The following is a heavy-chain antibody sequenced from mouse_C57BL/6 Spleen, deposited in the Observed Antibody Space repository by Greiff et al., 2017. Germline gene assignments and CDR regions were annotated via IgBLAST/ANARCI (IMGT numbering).Heavy chain of an antibody. J-gene: IGHJ2*01. CDR3: ARAEDDDGDFFGY. D-gene: IGHD2-4*01. V-gene: IGHV1-81*01. CDR1: GYTFTSYG. Sequence: QVQLQQSGAELARPGASVKLSCKASGYTFTSYGISWVKQRTGQGLEWIGEIDPRSGNTYYNEKFKGKATLTADKSSSTAYMELRSLTSEDSAVYFCARAEDDDGDFFGYWGQGTTLTVSS. CDR2: IDPRSGNT.